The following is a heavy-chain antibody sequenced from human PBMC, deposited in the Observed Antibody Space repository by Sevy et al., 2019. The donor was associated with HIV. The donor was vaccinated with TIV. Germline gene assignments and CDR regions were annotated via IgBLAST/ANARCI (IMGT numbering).Heavy chain of an antibody. CDR1: GFKFSDYW. J-gene: IGHJ4*02. D-gene: IGHD3-3*01. CDR2: IKQDESEK. V-gene: IGHV3-7*01. Sequence: GGSLRLSCAASGFKFSDYWMSWVRQSPGKGLEWVATIKQDESEKYYVESVKGRFAISRDNGKNSVSLQMNGLGVEDTARYYCAREGGGFNWRPYYFDSWGQGTLVTVSS. CDR3: AREGGGFNWRPYYFDS.